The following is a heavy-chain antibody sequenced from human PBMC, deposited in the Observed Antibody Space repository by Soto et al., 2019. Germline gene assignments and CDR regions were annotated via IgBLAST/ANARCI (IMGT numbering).Heavy chain of an antibody. CDR1: GFTFSSYS. CDR2: ISSSSSYI. J-gene: IGHJ3*02. CDR3: GGDSYCSSTSGYADAFDI. D-gene: IGHD2-2*01. V-gene: IGHV3-21*01. Sequence: EVQLVESGGGLVKPGGSLRLSCAASGFTFSSYSMNWVRQAPGKGLEWVSSISSSSSYIYYAYSLKGRFTISRDNAKNSLYLQMNSLRAEDPAVFYCGGDSYCSSTSGYADAFDIWAKGKMVPVS.